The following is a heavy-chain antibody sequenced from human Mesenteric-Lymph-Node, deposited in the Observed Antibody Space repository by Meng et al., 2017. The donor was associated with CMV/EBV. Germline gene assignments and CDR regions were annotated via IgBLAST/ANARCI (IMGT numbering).Heavy chain of an antibody. D-gene: IGHD3/OR15-3a*01. CDR3: ATASVSDFWTGYSDY. Sequence: GESLKISCAASGFTFNSYGMYWVRQALGKGLEWVALVSYDGSYKDNADSVKGRITVSRDNSKNTLYLQMNSLRVEDTAIYYCATASVSDFWTGYSDYWGPGTLVTVSS. J-gene: IGHJ4*02. V-gene: IGHV3-30*04. CDR1: GFTFNSYG. CDR2: VSYDGSYK.